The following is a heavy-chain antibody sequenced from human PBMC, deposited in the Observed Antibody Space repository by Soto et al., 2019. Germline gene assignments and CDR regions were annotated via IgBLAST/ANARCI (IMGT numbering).Heavy chain of an antibody. J-gene: IGHJ4*02. CDR2: MNPNSGAT. D-gene: IGHD1-1*01. V-gene: IGHV1-8*01. CDR3: ARVGGNWNDDYFDY. Sequence: QVQLVQSGAEVKKPGASVKVSCKASGYTFSDHDINWVRQASGQGPEWLGWMNPNSGATGYAQNFQGRLTMTRDTSKRTSYMELSSLRSEDTALYYCARVGGNWNDDYFDYWGQGTLVTVSS. CDR1: GYTFSDHD.